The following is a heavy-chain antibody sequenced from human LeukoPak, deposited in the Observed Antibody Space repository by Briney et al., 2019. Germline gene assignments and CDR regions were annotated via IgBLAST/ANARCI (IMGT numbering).Heavy chain of an antibody. CDR3: ARDLSLFYYGSGSYYNL. CDR1: GFTFSSVW. D-gene: IGHD3-10*01. V-gene: IGHV3-7*01. Sequence: GGSLRLSCAASGFTFSSVWMSWVRQAPGKGLEWVANIKQDGSETDYVDSVKGRFTISRDNAKKSLYLQMNSLRAEDTAVYYCARDLSLFYYGSGSYYNLWGQGTLVTVSS. J-gene: IGHJ5*02. CDR2: IKQDGSET.